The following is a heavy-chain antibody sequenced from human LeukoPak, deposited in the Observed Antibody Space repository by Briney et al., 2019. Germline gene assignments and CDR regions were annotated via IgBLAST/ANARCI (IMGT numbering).Heavy chain of an antibody. J-gene: IGHJ4*02. Sequence: GGSLRLSCAASGFTFSGYGMSWVRQAPGKGLKWVSAISGSGGSTYYADSVKGRITISRDNSKNTLYLQMNSLGAEDTAVYYCAKGVGYCSGGSCQQFDYWSQGTLVTVSS. CDR3: AKGVGYCSGGSCQQFDY. CDR2: ISGSGGST. V-gene: IGHV3-23*01. CDR1: GFTFSGYG. D-gene: IGHD2-15*01.